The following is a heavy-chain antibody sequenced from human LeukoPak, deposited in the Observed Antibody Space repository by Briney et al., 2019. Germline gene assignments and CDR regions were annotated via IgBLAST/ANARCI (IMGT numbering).Heavy chain of an antibody. D-gene: IGHD3-16*01. V-gene: IGHV4-39*07. CDR1: GVSVSSGSNY. J-gene: IGHJ6*03. CDR3: ARVWATTYYMDV. Sequence: SETLSLTCSVSGVSVSSGSNYWGWIRQPPGKTLEWIGSIYSSGSTYYNPSLKSRVLILIDTAKNHFSLNLSSVTAADTAVYYCARVWATTYYMDVWGKGTTVTVSS. CDR2: IYSSGST.